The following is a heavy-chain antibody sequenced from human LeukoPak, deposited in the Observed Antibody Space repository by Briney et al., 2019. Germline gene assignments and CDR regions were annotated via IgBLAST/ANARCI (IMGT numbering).Heavy chain of an antibody. CDR2: ISYDGGNI. V-gene: IGHV3-30*18. J-gene: IGHJ4*02. CDR3: AKDHIAAAGSLFDS. Sequence: GGSLRLSCAASGFIFSSYGMHWVRQAPGKGLEWVAVISYDGGNISYTDSVKGRFTISRDNSNNTLCLQMNSLRADDTAVYYCAKDHIAAAGSLFDSWGQGTLVTVSS. D-gene: IGHD6-13*01. CDR1: GFIFSSYG.